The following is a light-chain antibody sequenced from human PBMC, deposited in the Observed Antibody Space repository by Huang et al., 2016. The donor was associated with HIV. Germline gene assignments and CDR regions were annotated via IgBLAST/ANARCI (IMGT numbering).Light chain of an antibody. CDR2: NRS. CDR1: QSLVYSDGNIY. Sequence: DVLLTHSPLSLLVTLGQPAFITCKPNQSLVYSDGNIYLNWFHQRPGHSPRRLIYNRSSRDSGVPDRFSAGGSGTDFTLRISEVEAEDVGDYYCKQDSNGAGTFGQGTRVEIK. V-gene: IGKV2-30*01. J-gene: IGKJ1*01. CDR3: KQDSNGAGT.